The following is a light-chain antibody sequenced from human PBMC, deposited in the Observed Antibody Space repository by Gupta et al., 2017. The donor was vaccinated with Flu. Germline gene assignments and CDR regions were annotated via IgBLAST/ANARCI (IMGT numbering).Light chain of an antibody. CDR1: QSISSY. V-gene: IGKV1-39*01. J-gene: IGKJ1*01. Sequence: DIQLPQSPSSLSASVGDRVTITCRASQSISSYLNSYQQKPGKAPELLIYAPSSFQRGVPSSFTASRSRTAFTLTISSMITVDLATSYSHLSFSTPQTFGQGTKLEIK. CDR2: APS. CDR3: HLSFSTPQT.